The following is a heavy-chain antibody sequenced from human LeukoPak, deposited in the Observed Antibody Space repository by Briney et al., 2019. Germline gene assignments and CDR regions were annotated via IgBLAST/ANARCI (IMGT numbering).Heavy chain of an antibody. CDR2: IYHSGST. V-gene: IGHV4-39*07. CDR1: GGSISSSSYY. CDR3: ARAPYGSDNYRQKHCWFDP. D-gene: IGHD3-10*01. Sequence: PSETLSLTCTVSGGSISSSSYYWGWIRQPPGKGLEWIGYIYHSGSTYYNASLKSRVTMSVDTSKNHFSLRLSSMTAADTAVYYCARAPYGSDNYRQKHCWFDPWGQGTLVTVSS. J-gene: IGHJ5*02.